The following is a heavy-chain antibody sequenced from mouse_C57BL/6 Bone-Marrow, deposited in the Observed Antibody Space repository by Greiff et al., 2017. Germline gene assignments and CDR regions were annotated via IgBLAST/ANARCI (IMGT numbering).Heavy chain of an antibody. J-gene: IGHJ2*01. Sequence: QVQLKESGPGLVAPSQSLSITCTVSGFSLTSYAISWVRQPPGKGLEWLGEIWTGGGTNYNSALKSRLSISKDNSKSPVFLKLNSLQTDDTARYYCARAGNYFDYWGQGTTLTVSS. CDR2: IWTGGGT. CDR3: ARAGNYFDY. CDR1: GFSLTSYA. V-gene: IGHV2-9-1*01.